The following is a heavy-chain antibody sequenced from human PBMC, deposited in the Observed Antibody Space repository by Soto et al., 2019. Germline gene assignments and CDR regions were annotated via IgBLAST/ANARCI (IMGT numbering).Heavy chain of an antibody. V-gene: IGHV1-2*04. J-gene: IGHJ3*02. CDR2: INPNSGGT. CDR3: ARGNPKESGSYDSDAFDI. D-gene: IGHD1-26*01. CDR1: GYTFTGYY. Sequence: QVQLVQSGAEVKKPGASVKVSCKASGYTFTGYYMHWVRQAPGQGLEWMGWINPNSGGTNYAQKFQGWVTMTRDTSISTAYMELSRLRSDDTAVYYCARGNPKESGSYDSDAFDIWGQGTMVTVSS.